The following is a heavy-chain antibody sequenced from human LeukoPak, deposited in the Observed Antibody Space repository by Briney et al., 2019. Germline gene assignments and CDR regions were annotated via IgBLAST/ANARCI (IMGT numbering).Heavy chain of an antibody. J-gene: IGHJ5*02. V-gene: IGHV3-23*01. CDR3: AKRYCSGGSCQGWFDP. Sequence: GGPLRLSCAASGFTFSSYAMSWVRQAPGKGLEWVSVISGSGDVIYYSDSVKGRFTISRDNSKNTLYLQMSSLRAEDTAVYYCAKRYCSGGSCQGWFDPWGQGTLVTVSS. CDR1: GFTFSSYA. D-gene: IGHD2-15*01. CDR2: ISGSGDVI.